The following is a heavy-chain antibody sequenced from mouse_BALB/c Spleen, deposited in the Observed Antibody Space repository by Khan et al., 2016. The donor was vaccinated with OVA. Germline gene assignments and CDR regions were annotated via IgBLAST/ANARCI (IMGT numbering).Heavy chain of an antibody. D-gene: IGHD2-12*01. Sequence: EVELVESGPGLVKPSQSLSLTCTVTGYSITSNYAWNWIRQLPGNKLEWMGYISNSGSTSYNPSFKSRISFTRDTSKNQFFLQLNAVTTEDTATCYCAKKSYDGYAVDYWGQGTSVTVSS. CDR2: ISNSGST. J-gene: IGHJ4*01. CDR3: AKKSYDGYAVDY. CDR1: GYSITSNYA. V-gene: IGHV3-2*02.